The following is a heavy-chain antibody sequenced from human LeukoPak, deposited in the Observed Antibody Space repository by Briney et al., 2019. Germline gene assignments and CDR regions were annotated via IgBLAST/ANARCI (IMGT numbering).Heavy chain of an antibody. Sequence: GGSLRLSCAASGFTFSSHTMTWVRQTPGKGPEWVSSISSSSSYIFYADSVKGRFTISRDNAENSLYLQMNSLRAEDTAVYYCARYYYDSSPLIAYWGQGTQVTVSS. J-gene: IGHJ4*02. CDR2: ISSSSSYI. V-gene: IGHV3-21*01. CDR3: ARYYYDSSPLIAY. CDR1: GFTFSSHT. D-gene: IGHD3-22*01.